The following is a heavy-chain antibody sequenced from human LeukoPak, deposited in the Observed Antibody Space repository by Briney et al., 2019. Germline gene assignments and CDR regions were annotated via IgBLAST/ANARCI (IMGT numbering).Heavy chain of an antibody. D-gene: IGHD4-17*01. CDR3: ARGRYYGDYIDY. CDR1: GGSFSGYY. J-gene: IGHJ4*02. Sequence: PSETLSLTCAVYGGSFSGYYWSWIRQPPGKGLEWIGYIYYGGNSYYTPSLKSRVAISVDTFKNQFSLKLNSVTAADTAVYFCARGRYYGDYIDYWGQGTLVTVSS. V-gene: IGHV4-34*09. CDR2: IYYGGNS.